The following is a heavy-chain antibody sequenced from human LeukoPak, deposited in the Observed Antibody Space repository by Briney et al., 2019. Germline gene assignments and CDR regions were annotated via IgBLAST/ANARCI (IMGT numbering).Heavy chain of an antibody. V-gene: IGHV3-30*02. Sequence: GGSLGLSCAAPGFTFRSYGRHWVRQAPAKGLGGVAFIRYDGSNKYYADSVKGRFTISRDNSKNTLYLQMNSLRAEDTAVYYCAGYSSSSGRFDYWGQGTLVTVSS. D-gene: IGHD6-6*01. J-gene: IGHJ4*02. CDR1: GFTFRSYG. CDR2: IRYDGSNK. CDR3: AGYSSSSGRFDY.